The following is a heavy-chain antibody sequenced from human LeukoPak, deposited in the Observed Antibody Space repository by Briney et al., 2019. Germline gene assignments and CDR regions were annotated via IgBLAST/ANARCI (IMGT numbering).Heavy chain of an antibody. CDR1: GLPMGDFA. J-gene: IGHJ4*02. CDR3: ARESGKFDY. V-gene: IGHV3-43*02. Sequence: GGSLRLACVASGLPMGDFAMHWVRQAPGQGLEWVSLISGDGVSTFFADSVKGRFSISRDNSKNSLFLEMSSLRTEDTAMYYCARESGKFDYWGQGTLVAVSS. CDR2: ISGDGVST.